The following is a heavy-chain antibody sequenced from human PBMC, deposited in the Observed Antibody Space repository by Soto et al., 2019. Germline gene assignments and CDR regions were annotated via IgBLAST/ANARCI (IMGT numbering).Heavy chain of an antibody. CDR2: IDTSGTKI. D-gene: IGHD3-3*01. CDR1: GYTFSDSY. V-gene: IGHV3-11*01. J-gene: IGHJ4*02. CDR3: ASHYDMWSGYLSPVDY. Sequence: QVQLVESGGALVKPGGSLRLSCAASGYTFSDSYLRWIRQAPGKGLEWISYIDTSGTKIYYADSVKCRFTITRDNAKNSLYLEMNSLRDEDTAVYYCASHYDMWSGYLSPVDYWCQGTLGTVSS.